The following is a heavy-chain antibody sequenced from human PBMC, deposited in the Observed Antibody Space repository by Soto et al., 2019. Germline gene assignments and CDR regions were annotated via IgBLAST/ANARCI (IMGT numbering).Heavy chain of an antibody. CDR3: ASSYYDFLPGYVLHGMDV. V-gene: IGHV4-59*08. D-gene: IGHD3-9*01. CDR2: IYYSGSA. J-gene: IGHJ6*02. Sequence: PSETLSLTCSFSGGSISSYYWNWIRQPPGKGLEWIGYIYYSGSAIYNPSLSSRVTMSVDTSKNQFSLRLSSVTAADTAVYYCASSYYDFLPGYVLHGMDVWGLGTTVT. CDR1: GGSISSYY.